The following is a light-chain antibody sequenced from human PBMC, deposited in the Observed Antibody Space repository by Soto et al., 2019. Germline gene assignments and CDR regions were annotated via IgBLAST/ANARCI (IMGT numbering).Light chain of an antibody. J-gene: IGLJ1*01. Sequence: QSALTQPPSVSGAPGQRVTISCTGSSSNIGAGYDVHWYQQLPGTAPKLLIYGNSNRPSGVPDRFSGSKSGTSASLAITRLQAEDEADYYCQSYDSSLSGSEVFGTGTKLTVL. V-gene: IGLV1-40*01. CDR1: SSNIGAGYD. CDR2: GNS. CDR3: QSYDSSLSGSEV.